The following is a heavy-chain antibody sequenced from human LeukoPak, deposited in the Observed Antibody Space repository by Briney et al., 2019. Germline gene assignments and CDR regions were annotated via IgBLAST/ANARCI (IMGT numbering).Heavy chain of an antibody. V-gene: IGHV3-64*01. CDR2: ISSNGGST. CDR1: GFTFSSYA. CDR3: ARDGMERSYYYYMDV. Sequence: GGSLRLSCAASGFTFSSYAMHWVRQAPGKGLEYVSAISSNGGSTYYANSVKGRFTISRDNSKNTLYLQMGSLRAEDMAVYYCARDGMERSYYYYMDVWGKGTTVTVSS. D-gene: IGHD1-1*01. J-gene: IGHJ6*03.